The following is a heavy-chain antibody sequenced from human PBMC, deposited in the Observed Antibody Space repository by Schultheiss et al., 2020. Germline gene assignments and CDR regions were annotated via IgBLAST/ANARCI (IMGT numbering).Heavy chain of an antibody. CDR3: ARDDI. V-gene: IGHV4-4*02. Sequence: SETLSLTCTVSGVSISRNSQWTWVRQSPGKGLEWIGEIYHSGSTNYNPSLKSRVTISVDKSKNQFSLKLSSVTAADTAVYYCARDDIWGQGTMVTVSS. J-gene: IGHJ3*02. CDR1: GVSISRNSQ. CDR2: IYHSGST.